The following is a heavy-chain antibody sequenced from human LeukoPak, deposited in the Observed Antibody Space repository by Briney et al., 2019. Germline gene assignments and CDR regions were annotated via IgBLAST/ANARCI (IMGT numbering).Heavy chain of an antibody. CDR3: ARGRKAAAGKPYYYYYYMDV. D-gene: IGHD6-13*01. Sequence: SETLSLTCTVSGYSISSGYYWGWIRQPPGKGLEWIGSIYHSGSTYYNPSLKSRVTISVDTSKNQFSLKLSSVTAADTAVYYCARGRKAAAGKPYYYYYYMDVWGKGTTVTISS. V-gene: IGHV4-38-2*02. CDR1: GYSISSGYY. J-gene: IGHJ6*03. CDR2: IYHSGST.